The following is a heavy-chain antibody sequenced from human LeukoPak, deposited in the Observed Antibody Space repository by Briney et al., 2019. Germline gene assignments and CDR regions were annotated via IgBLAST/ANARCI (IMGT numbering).Heavy chain of an antibody. Sequence: GGSLRLSCAVSGFIFSSYAMSWVRQAPGKGLEWVANIKQDGSEKYYVDSVKGRFTISRDNGKNSLYLQMNSLRAEDTAVYYCVRDGVPERWLHLGYWGQGTLVTVSS. V-gene: IGHV3-7*03. CDR3: VRDGVPERWLHLGY. D-gene: IGHD5-24*01. CDR2: IKQDGSEK. J-gene: IGHJ4*02. CDR1: GFIFSSYA.